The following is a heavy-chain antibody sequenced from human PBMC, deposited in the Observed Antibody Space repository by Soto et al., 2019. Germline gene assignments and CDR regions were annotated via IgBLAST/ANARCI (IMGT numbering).Heavy chain of an antibody. CDR3: APTSPGTGRYFFHV. D-gene: IGHD2-8*02. CDR2: ISASGGST. J-gene: IGHJ4*02. Sequence: EVQLLDSGGGLVQPGGSLRLSCVASGFTSSSCAMRWVRQAPGKGLEWVSGISASGGSTYYADSVTGRFSISRDNSKKTLYLQMTGLRPEDTSVYYFAPTSPGTGRYFFHVWGQGTLVTVSS. CDR1: GFTSSSCA. V-gene: IGHV3-23*01.